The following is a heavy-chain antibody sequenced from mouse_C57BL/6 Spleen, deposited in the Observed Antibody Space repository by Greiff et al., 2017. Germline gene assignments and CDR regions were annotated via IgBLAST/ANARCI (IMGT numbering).Heavy chain of an antibody. V-gene: IGHV1-75*01. J-gene: IGHJ4*01. Sequence: VQLQQSGPELVKPGASVKISCKASGYTFTDYYINWVKQRPEQGLEWIGWIFPGSGSTYYNEKFKGKATLTVDKSSSTAYMLLSSLTSEDSAVYFCARMGPVVAPYAMDYWGQGTSVTVSS. CDR1: GYTFTDYY. D-gene: IGHD1-1*01. CDR3: ARMGPVVAPYAMDY. CDR2: IFPGSGST.